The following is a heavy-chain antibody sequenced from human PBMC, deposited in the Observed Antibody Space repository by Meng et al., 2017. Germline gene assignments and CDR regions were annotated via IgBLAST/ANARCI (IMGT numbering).Heavy chain of an antibody. CDR1: GFTFSSYA. D-gene: IGHD3-10*01. CDR2: ISYDGSNK. V-gene: IGHV3-30*01. J-gene: IGHJ4*02. Sequence: QLVGSGGGVVQPGRSLRLSCAASGFTFSSYAMHWVRQAPGKGLEWVAVISYDGSNKYYADSVKGRFTISRDNSKNTLYLQMNSLRAEDTAVYYCAREGVEVRGVSLDYWGQGTLVTVSS. CDR3: AREGVEVRGVSLDY.